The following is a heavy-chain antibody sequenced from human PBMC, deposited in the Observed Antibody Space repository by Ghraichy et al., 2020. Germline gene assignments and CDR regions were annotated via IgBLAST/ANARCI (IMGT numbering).Heavy chain of an antibody. Sequence: SETLSLTCTVSGGSISSSSYYWGWIRQPPGKGLEWIGSIYYSGSTYYNPSLKSRVTISVDTSKNQFSLKLSSVTAADTAVYYCARHRARDIVVVPAATYYFDYWGQGTLVTVSS. CDR3: ARHRARDIVVVPAATYYFDY. V-gene: IGHV4-39*01. J-gene: IGHJ4*02. D-gene: IGHD2-2*01. CDR1: GGSISSSSYY. CDR2: IYYSGST.